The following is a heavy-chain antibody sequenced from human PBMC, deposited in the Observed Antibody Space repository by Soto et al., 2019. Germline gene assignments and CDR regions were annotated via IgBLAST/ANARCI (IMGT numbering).Heavy chain of an antibody. Sequence: SVKVSCKASGGTFSSYAISWVRQAPGQGLEWMGGIIPIFGTANYAQKFQGRVTITADESTSTAYMELSSLRSEDTAVYYCAAVDTATSPDYYGMDVCGQGTTVTVSS. D-gene: IGHD5-18*01. CDR2: IIPIFGTA. CDR1: GGTFSSYA. J-gene: IGHJ6*02. CDR3: AAVDTATSPDYYGMDV. V-gene: IGHV1-69*13.